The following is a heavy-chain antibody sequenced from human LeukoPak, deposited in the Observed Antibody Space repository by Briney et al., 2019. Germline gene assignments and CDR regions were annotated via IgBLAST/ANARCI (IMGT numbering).Heavy chain of an antibody. CDR3: ARGGSGWDFDY. Sequence: GGSLRLSCTASGFTFSSYAMHWVRQAPGKGLEWVAVISYDEGKKHYADSVKGRFTISRDISKNTLYLQMNSLRAEDTAVYYCARGGSGWDFDYWGQGTLVTVSS. CDR2: ISYDEGKK. CDR1: GFTFSSYA. J-gene: IGHJ4*02. V-gene: IGHV3-33*08. D-gene: IGHD6-19*01.